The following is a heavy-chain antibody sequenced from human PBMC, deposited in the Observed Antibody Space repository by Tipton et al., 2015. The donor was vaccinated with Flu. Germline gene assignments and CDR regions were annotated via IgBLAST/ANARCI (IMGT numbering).Heavy chain of an antibody. V-gene: IGHV4-59*01. Sequence: TLSLTCTVSGGSISGYYWTWIRQYPGKGLEWIGYIYYSGITSYSPSLKSRVTMSLDPSKNQFSLKLSSVTAADTAVYYCARLSSNWYHQLDNWGQGTLVTVSS. J-gene: IGHJ4*02. CDR2: IYYSGIT. CDR3: ARLSSNWYHQLDN. CDR1: GGSISGYY. D-gene: IGHD6-13*01.